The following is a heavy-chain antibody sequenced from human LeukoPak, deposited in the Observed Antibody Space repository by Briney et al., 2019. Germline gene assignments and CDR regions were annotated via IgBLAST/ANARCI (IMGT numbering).Heavy chain of an antibody. V-gene: IGHV3-23*01. J-gene: IGHJ4*02. CDR1: GFTFSSYG. CDR2: IRGSGTST. D-gene: IGHD3-10*01. CDR3: AKVTYGSGTYGAFDY. Sequence: GGSLRLSCAGSGFTFSSYGMSWVRQAPGKGPEWVSCIRGSGTSTYYADSVKGRFTISRDNSKNTLYLQMNSLRAEDTAVYYCAKVTYGSGTYGAFDYWGQGTLVTVSS.